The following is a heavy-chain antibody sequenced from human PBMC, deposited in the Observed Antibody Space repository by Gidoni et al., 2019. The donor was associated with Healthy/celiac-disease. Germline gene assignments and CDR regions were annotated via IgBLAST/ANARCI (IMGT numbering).Heavy chain of an antibody. CDR3: AKDISCDHGSSTSCPWSVDNGMDV. V-gene: IGHV3-43D*03. J-gene: IGHJ6*02. CDR2: ISWDGGST. CDR1: GFTFDDYA. Sequence: EVQLVESGGVVVQPGGSLRLSCPASGFTFDDYAMHWVRQAPGKGLEWVSLISWDGGSTYYADSVKGRFTISRDNSKNSLYLQMNSLRAEDTALYYCAKDISCDHGSSTSCPWSVDNGMDVWGQGTTVTVSS. D-gene: IGHD2-2*01.